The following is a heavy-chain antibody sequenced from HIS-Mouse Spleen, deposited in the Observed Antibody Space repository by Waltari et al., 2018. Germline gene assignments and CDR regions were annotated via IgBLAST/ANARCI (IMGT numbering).Heavy chain of an antibody. CDR2: IYYSGST. Sequence: QLQLQESGPGLVKPSETLSLTCTVSGGSISSSSYYWGWIRQPPGKGLEWIGSIYYSGSTYYNPSRKSRVTISVDTSKNQFSRKLSSVTAADTAVYYCARDPRWNDGIDYWGQGTLVTVSS. J-gene: IGHJ4*02. CDR1: GGSISSSSYY. D-gene: IGHD1-1*01. V-gene: IGHV4-39*07. CDR3: ARDPRWNDGIDY.